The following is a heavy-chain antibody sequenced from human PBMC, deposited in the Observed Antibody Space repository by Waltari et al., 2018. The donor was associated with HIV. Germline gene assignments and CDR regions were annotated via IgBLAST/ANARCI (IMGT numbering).Heavy chain of an antibody. D-gene: IGHD2-15*01. CDR3: ARRSFGARWGGSCDY. Sequence: QVQLVQSGAEVTKPGASLKVSCKDSGYTCPSYRISWVRPAHGQGLEWMGGISAYKGNTNYAQKLQGRVTMTTDTSTSTAYMELRSLRSDDTAVYYCARRSFGARWGGSCDYWGQGTLVTVSS. CDR1: GYTCPSYR. J-gene: IGHJ4*02. CDR2: ISAYKGNT. V-gene: IGHV1-18*01.